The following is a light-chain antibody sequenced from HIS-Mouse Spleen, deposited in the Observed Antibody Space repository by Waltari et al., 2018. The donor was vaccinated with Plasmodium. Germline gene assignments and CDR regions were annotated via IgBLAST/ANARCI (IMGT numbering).Light chain of an antibody. V-gene: IGLV3-10*01. CDR3: YSTDSSGNHRV. J-gene: IGLJ3*02. CDR2: EDS. CDR1: ALPKHY. Sequence: SYELTQPPSVSVSPGQTARITCSVDALPKHYAYWYQQKSGQAPVLVIYEDSKRPSGIPERFFGSSSGTMATLTISGAQVEDEADYYCYSTDSSGNHRVFGGGTKLTVL.